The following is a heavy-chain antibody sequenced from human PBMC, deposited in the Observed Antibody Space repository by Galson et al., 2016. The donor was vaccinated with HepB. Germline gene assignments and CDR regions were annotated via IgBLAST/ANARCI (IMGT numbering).Heavy chain of an antibody. V-gene: IGHV2-5*02. Sequence: PALVKPTQTLTLTCTFSGFSLSTSRLAVGWIRQPPGKALEWLAHIYWDEDKRYNPSLKSRLTITKDTSRNHVVLTMTNMDPVDTATYYCARRAIVGAYFDYWGQGILVTVSS. CDR2: IYWDEDK. D-gene: IGHD1-26*01. CDR1: GFSLSTSRLA. CDR3: ARRAIVGAYFDY. J-gene: IGHJ4*02.